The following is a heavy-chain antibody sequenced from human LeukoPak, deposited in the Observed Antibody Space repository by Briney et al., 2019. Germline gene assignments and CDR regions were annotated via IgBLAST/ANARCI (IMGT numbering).Heavy chain of an antibody. D-gene: IGHD6-19*01. V-gene: IGHV4-61*02. CDR3: AKGAGPPWFDP. J-gene: IGHJ5*02. CDR2: MSSSGIS. Sequence: PSQTLSLTCTVSNVSISSDTYFWSWLRQPAGKGLEWIGRMSSSGISTYSPSLKSRVTISIDTSRNQFSMNLNSVTAADTAVYYCAKGAGPPWFDPWGQGTLVTVSS. CDR1: NVSISSDTYF.